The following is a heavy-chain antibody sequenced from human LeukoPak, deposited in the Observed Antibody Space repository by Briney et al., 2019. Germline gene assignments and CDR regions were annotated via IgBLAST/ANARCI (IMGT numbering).Heavy chain of an antibody. Sequence: SETLSLTCAVYGGSFSGYCWSWIRQPPGKGLEWIGEINHSGSTNYNPSLKSRVTISLDTSKNQFSLRLSSVTAADTAVYYCAREDGWSTQTNWFDPWGQGTLVTVSS. CDR2: INHSGST. CDR1: GGSFSGYC. V-gene: IGHV4-34*01. J-gene: IGHJ5*02. CDR3: AREDGWSTQTNWFDP. D-gene: IGHD2-15*01.